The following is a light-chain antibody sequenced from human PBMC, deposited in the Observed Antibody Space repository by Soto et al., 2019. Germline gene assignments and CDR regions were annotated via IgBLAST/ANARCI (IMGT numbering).Light chain of an antibody. Sequence: QSALTQPASVSGSPGQSITISCTGTSSDVGGHNYVSWYQQHPGKAPKFMIFEVSNRPSGVSNRFSGSKSGNTASLTISGLKAEDEADYYCSSYTSTNTWVFGGGTKVTVL. CDR3: SSYTSTNTWV. J-gene: IGLJ3*02. CDR2: EVS. V-gene: IGLV2-14*01. CDR1: SSDVGGHNY.